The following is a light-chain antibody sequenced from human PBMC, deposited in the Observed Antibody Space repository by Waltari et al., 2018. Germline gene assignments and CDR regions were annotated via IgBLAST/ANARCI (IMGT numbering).Light chain of an antibody. CDR1: STDVGGYNY. CDR2: EVS. CDR3: TSHTTSRTYV. V-gene: IGLV2-14*01. J-gene: IGLJ1*01. Sequence: QSALTQPASVSGSPGQSITISCTGTSTDVGGYNYVSWYQQHPGKSPKVMIYEVSNRPSGVSNRFSGSKSGNTASLTISGLQAEDEADYYCTSHTTSRTYVFGTGTKVTVL.